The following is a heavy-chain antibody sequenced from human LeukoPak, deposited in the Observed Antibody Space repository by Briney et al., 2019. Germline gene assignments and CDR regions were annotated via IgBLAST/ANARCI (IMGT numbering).Heavy chain of an antibody. Sequence: GGSLRLSCAASGFTFSGSAMHWVRQASGKGLEWVGRIRSKANSYATAYAASVKGRFTISRDDSKNTAYLQMNSLKTEDTAVYYCTRVMPTYCGGDCYKGPYDYWGQGTLVTVSS. CDR3: TRVMPTYCGGDCYKGPYDY. CDR1: GFTFSGSA. CDR2: IRSKANSYAT. J-gene: IGHJ4*02. D-gene: IGHD2-21*02. V-gene: IGHV3-73*01.